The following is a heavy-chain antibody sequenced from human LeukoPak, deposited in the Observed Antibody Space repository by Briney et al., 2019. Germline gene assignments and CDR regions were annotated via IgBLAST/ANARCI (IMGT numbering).Heavy chain of an antibody. CDR1: GWTFTEYF. V-gene: IGHV1-2*02. CDR2: INPNSGGT. D-gene: IGHD6-25*01. CDR3: ASVSSASGAFDI. J-gene: IGHJ3*02. Sequence: SVPESRLCCGWTFTEYFLHGVGQAPGQGLDGMGWINPNSGGTNYAQNFQGRVTMTRATSIRAAYLALSSLRFDDTAVYYCASVSSASGAFDIWGTGTMVTVSS.